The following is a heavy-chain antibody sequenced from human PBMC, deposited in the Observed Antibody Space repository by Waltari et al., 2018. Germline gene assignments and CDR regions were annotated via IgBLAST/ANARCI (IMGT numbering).Heavy chain of an antibody. CDR1: GFVFRTYA. J-gene: IGHJ4*02. CDR2: ISGTGYGT. CDR3: AKNFPYDSSGYYSD. V-gene: IGHV3-23*01. Sequence: EVQLLESGGGLAQPGGSLRLSCVASGFVFRTYALTWVRQAPGKGLEWVSAISGTGYGTCYADSVRGRFTVSRDDSKNTMYLEMNSLRAEDTALYYCAKNFPYDSSGYYSDWGQGILVTVSS. D-gene: IGHD3-22*01.